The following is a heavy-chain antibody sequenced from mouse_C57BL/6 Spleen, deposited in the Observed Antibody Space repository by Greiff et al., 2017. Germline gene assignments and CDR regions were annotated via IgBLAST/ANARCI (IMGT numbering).Heavy chain of an antibody. Sequence: QVTLKESGPELVKPGASVKISCKASGYAFSSSWMNWVKQRPGKGLEWIGRIYPGDGDTNYNGKFKGKATLTADKSSSTAYMQLSSLTSEDSAVYFCARSKITTFDYWGQGTTLTVSS. CDR2: IYPGDGDT. D-gene: IGHD1-1*01. CDR1: GYAFSSSW. J-gene: IGHJ2*01. CDR3: ARSKITTFDY. V-gene: IGHV1-82*01.